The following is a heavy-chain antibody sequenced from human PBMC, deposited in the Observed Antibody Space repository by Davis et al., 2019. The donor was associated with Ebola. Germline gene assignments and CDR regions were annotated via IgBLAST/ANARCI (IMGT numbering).Heavy chain of an antibody. Sequence: SETLSLTCAGYGGSFSDYYWTWIRQPPGKGLEWIGEINHSGSTKYNPSLKSRVTISVDTSRRQFSLKLSSLTAADTAVYYCAREVPDCISANCYAGTFDYWGQGTLVTVSS. CDR1: GGSFSDYY. CDR2: INHSGST. J-gene: IGHJ4*02. D-gene: IGHD2-2*01. V-gene: IGHV4-34*01. CDR3: AREVPDCISANCYAGTFDY.